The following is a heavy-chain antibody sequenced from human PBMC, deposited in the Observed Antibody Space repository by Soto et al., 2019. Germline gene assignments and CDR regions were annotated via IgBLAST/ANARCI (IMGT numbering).Heavy chain of an antibody. J-gene: IGHJ4*02. D-gene: IGHD2-15*01. Sequence: EVQLVESGGGLVQPGGSLRLSCAASGFTFSSYWMHWVRQAPGKGLVWVSRLNSAGSSTSYADSVKGRFTISRDNAKKTLLLQMNSLRAEDTAVYYCVSGYCSGGSCYGLSLGCWGQGTLVTVSS. CDR3: VSGYCSGGSCYGLSLGC. CDR2: LNSAGSST. CDR1: GFTFSSYW. V-gene: IGHV3-74*01.